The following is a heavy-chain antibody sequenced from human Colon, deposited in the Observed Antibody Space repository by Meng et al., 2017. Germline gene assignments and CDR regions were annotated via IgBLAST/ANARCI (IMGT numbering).Heavy chain of an antibody. D-gene: IGHD6-19*01. J-gene: IGHJ4*02. Sequence: QVQLQESGPGLVKPSGTLSLTCTVSGDSISSATFWTWVRQTPGKGLEWIGESYYGGSTSYNPSLSSRATISLDKSKNQFSLQLDSVTAADTATYYCASSSGWWRLDSWGQGTLVTVSS. V-gene: IGHV4-4*02. CDR3: ASSSGWWRLDS. CDR1: GDSISSATF. CDR2: SYYGGST.